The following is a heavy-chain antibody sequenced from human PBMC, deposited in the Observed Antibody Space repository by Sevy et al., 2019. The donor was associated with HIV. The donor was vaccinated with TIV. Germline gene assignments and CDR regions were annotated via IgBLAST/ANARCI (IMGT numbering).Heavy chain of an antibody. J-gene: IGHJ4*02. CDR3: AKGREGYSDFWSGYNFDF. D-gene: IGHD3-3*01. Sequence: GGSLRLSCVASGFIFTSYGIHWVRRAPGKGLEWVAVISFDGDKKYYADSVKGRFTISRDNSKNTLYLQMNSLRTEDTAVYFCAKGREGYSDFWSGYNFDFWGQGTLVTVSS. V-gene: IGHV3-30*18. CDR1: GFIFTSYG. CDR2: ISFDGDKK.